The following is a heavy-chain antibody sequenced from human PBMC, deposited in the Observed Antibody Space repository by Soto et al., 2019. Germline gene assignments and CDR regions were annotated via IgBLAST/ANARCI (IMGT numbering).Heavy chain of an antibody. Sequence: EVQLLESGGGLVQPGGSLRLSCAASGFTFSSYAMSWVRQPPGKGLEWVSTTSGSGGSTNYADSVKGRFTISRDDSKNAFYLQMDSLRAEDMAVYYCAKDGGYGSGSYYSDDWGQGALVTVSS. CDR2: TSGSGGST. CDR3: AKDGGYGSGSYYSDD. CDR1: GFTFSSYA. V-gene: IGHV3-23*01. J-gene: IGHJ4*02. D-gene: IGHD3-10*01.